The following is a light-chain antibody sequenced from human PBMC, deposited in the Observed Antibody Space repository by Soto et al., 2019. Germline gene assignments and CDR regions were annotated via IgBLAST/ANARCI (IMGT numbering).Light chain of an antibody. CDR1: SSDVGSYNR. V-gene: IGLV2-18*02. CDR3: SSYTISSTYV. J-gene: IGLJ1*01. CDR2: DVN. Sequence: QSVLPQHPSVSRTPGQSVTISCTGTSSDVGSYNRASWYQQPPGTAPKLMIYDVNNRPSGVPDRFSGSKSGNTASLTISGLQAEDEANYYCSSYTISSTYVFGTGTKVTVL.